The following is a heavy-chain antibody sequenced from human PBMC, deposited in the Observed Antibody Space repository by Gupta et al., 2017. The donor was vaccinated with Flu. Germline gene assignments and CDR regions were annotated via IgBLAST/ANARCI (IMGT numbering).Heavy chain of an antibody. D-gene: IGHD6-19*01. V-gene: IGHV3-23*01. CDR1: GFTFSSYA. Sequence: EVQLLESGGGLVQPGGSLRLSCAASGFTFSSYAMSWVRQAPGKGLEWVSAISGSGGSTYYADSVKGRFTISRDNSKNTLYLQMNSLRAEDTAVYYCAKDLPIAVAGDYYYYGMDVWGQGTTVTVSS. CDR2: ISGSGGST. CDR3: AKDLPIAVAGDYYYYGMDV. J-gene: IGHJ6*02.